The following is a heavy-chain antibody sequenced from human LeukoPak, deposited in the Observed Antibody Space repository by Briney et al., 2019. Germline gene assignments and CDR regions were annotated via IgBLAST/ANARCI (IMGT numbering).Heavy chain of an antibody. CDR1: GGSISNYY. CDR3: ARTSLADY. V-gene: IGHV4-59*01. Sequence: SETLSLTCTVSGGSISNYYWSWIRHPPGKGLEWIGYIYCSGSTNYNPSLKSRVTISVDTSKNQFSLKLTSVTAADTAVYYCARTSLADYWGQGTLVTVSS. CDR2: IYCSGST. J-gene: IGHJ4*02.